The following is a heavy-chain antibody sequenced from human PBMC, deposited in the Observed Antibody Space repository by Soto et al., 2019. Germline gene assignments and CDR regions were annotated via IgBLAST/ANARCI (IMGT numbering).Heavy chain of an antibody. J-gene: IGHJ6*02. CDR2: IDPSDSYT. CDR1: GYSFTSYW. V-gene: IGHV5-10-1*01. D-gene: IGHD6-19*01. CDR3: ARLAMAARRGYYGMDV. Sequence: EVQLVQYGAEVKKPGESLRISCKGSGYSFTSYWISWVRQMPWKGLEWMGRIDPSDSYTNYSPSFQGHVTISADKSITTAYRQWSSLKASDTAMYYCARLAMAARRGYYGMDVWGQGTTVTVSS.